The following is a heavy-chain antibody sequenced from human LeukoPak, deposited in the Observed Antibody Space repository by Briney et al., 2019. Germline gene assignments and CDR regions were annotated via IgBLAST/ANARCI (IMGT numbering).Heavy chain of an antibody. CDR3: ARSRITMVRGVFNWFDP. CDR1: GYTFTGYY. J-gene: IGHJ5*02. Sequence: ASVKVSCKASGYTFTGYYMHWVRRAPGQGLEWMGWINPNSGGTNYAQKFQGRVTMTRDTSISTAYMELSRLRSDDTAVYYCARSRITMVRGVFNWFDPWGQGTLVTVSS. CDR2: INPNSGGT. V-gene: IGHV1-2*02. D-gene: IGHD3-10*01.